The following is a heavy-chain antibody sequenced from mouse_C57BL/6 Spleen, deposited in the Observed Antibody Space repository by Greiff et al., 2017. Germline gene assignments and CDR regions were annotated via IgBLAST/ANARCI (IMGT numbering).Heavy chain of an antibody. V-gene: IGHV1-50*01. Sequence: VQLQQPGAELVKPGASVKLSCKASGYTFTSYWMQWVKQRPGQGLEWIGEIDPSDSYTNYNQKFKGKATLTVDTSSSTAYMQLSSLTSEDSAVYYCARDAPFDDWGQGTTLTVSS. J-gene: IGHJ2*01. CDR3: ARDAPFDD. CDR1: GYTFTSYW. CDR2: IDPSDSYT.